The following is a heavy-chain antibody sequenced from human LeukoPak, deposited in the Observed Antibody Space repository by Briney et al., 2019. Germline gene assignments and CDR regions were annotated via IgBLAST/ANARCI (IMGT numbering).Heavy chain of an antibody. V-gene: IGHV3-30-3*01. D-gene: IGHD6-13*01. J-gene: IGHJ1*01. CDR1: GFTFSNYA. Sequence: GGSLRLSCAASGFTFSNYAMHWVRQAPGKGLEWVAVLSYDGSIEYYADSVKGRFTISRDNSKNTLYLQMNSRRAEVTALYYCARLPNSTNWPECFQHWGQGTLVTVSS. CDR3: ARLPNSTNWPECFQH. CDR2: LSYDGSIE.